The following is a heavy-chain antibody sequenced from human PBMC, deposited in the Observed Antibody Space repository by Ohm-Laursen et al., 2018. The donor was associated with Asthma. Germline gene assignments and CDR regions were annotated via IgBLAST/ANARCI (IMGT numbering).Heavy chain of an antibody. Sequence: SQTLSLTCSVSGGSISSGGYSWSWIRQPPGKGLEWIGYIYHSGSTYYNPSLKSRVTISVDTSKNQFSLRLSSVTAADTAVYYCAKGLRYDGYLYGLDVWGHGTTVTVSS. CDR2: IYHSGST. V-gene: IGHV4-30-2*02. J-gene: IGHJ6*02. CDR3: AKGLRYDGYLYGLDV. D-gene: IGHD5-24*01. CDR1: GGSISSGGYS.